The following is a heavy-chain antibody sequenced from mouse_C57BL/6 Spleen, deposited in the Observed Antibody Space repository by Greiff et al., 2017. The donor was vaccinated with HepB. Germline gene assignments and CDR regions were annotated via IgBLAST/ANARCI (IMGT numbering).Heavy chain of an antibody. Sequence: VQLQQSGPVLVKPGASVKMSCKASGYTFTDYYMSWVKQSHGKSLEWIGVINPYNGGTSYNQKFKGKATLTVDKSSSTAYMELNSLTSEDSAVYYCARGGNSNYFDYWGQGTTLTVSS. CDR3: ARGGNSNYFDY. CDR1: GYTFTDYY. J-gene: IGHJ2*01. CDR2: INPYNGGT. V-gene: IGHV1-19*01. D-gene: IGHD2-5*01.